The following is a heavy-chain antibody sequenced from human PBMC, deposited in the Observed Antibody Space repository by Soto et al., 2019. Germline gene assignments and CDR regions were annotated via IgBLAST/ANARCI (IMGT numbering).Heavy chain of an antibody. J-gene: IGHJ4*02. CDR2: VNYNGNT. Sequence: QLQLQESGPRLVKPSETLSLTCAVSGGSMSSSAYFWAWVRQPPGKPLGWIGSVNYNGNTSYKPSLRSRVTISMDQFRTHFSLRLTSVTAADPAVFCCARHPYSCQEPFDSWGQGAVVTVSS. D-gene: IGHD2-21*01. CDR1: GGSMSSSAYF. V-gene: IGHV4-39*01. CDR3: ARHPYSCQEPFDS.